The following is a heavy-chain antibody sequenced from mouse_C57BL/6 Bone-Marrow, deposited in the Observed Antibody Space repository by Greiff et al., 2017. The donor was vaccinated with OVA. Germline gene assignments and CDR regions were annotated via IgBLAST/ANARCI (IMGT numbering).Heavy chain of an antibody. CDR1: GYSITSGYY. CDR2: ISYDGSN. V-gene: IGHV3-6*01. J-gene: IGHJ3*01. D-gene: IGHD1-1*01. CDR3: AREYYGRPAWFAY. Sequence: DVKLQESGPGLVKPSQSLSLTCSVTGYSITSGYYWNWIRQFPGNKLEWMGYISYDGSNNYNPSLKNRISITRDTSKNQFFLKLNSVTTEDTATYYCAREYYGRPAWFAYWGQGTLVTVSA.